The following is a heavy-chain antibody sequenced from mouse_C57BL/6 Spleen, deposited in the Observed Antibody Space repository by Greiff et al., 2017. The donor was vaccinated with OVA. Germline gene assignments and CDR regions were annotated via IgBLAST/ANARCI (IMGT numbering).Heavy chain of an antibody. Sequence: EVKVVESGGGLVQPKGSLKLSCAASGFSFNTYAMNWVRQAPGKGLEWVARIRSKSNNYATYYADSVKDRFTISRDDSESMLYLQMNNLKTEDTAMYYCVGQPTGTFFDYWGKGTTLTVSS. CDR2: IRSKSNNYAT. CDR3: VGQPTGTFFDY. V-gene: IGHV10-1*01. CDR1: GFSFNTYA. J-gene: IGHJ2*01. D-gene: IGHD4-1*01.